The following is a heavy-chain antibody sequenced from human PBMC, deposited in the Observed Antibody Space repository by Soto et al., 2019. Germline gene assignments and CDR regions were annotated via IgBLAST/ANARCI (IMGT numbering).Heavy chain of an antibody. CDR3: AKGGRVAFCAGGRCYFDS. CDR1: GFTFDDYA. CDR2: ITWNGNVI. V-gene: IGHV3-9*01. J-gene: IGHJ4*03. Sequence: EVQMVESGGGFIQPGRSLGLSCAASGFTFDDYAMHWVRRVPGRGLEWVSSITWNGNVIGYADSVKGRFTVSRDNAKNPLYLQMSDLRPEDTALYYCAKGGRVAFCAGGRCYFDSWGQGIQVTVTS. D-gene: IGHD2-8*02.